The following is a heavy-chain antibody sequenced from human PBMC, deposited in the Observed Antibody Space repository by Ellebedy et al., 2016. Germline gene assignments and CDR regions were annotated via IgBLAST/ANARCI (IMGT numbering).Heavy chain of an antibody. Sequence: SETLSLXCAVYGGSFSGYYWSWIRQPPGKGLEWIGEINHSGSTNYNPSLKSRVTISVDTSKNQFSLKLSSVTAADTAVYYCARDRYSSSYFDYWGQGTLVTVSS. CDR3: ARDRYSSSYFDY. V-gene: IGHV4-34*01. D-gene: IGHD6-6*01. J-gene: IGHJ4*02. CDR1: GGSFSGYY. CDR2: INHSGST.